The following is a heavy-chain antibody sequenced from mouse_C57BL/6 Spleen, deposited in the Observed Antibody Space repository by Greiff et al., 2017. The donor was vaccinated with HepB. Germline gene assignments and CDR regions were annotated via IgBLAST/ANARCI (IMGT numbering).Heavy chain of an antibody. V-gene: IGHV1-82*01. CDR3: AREDYGHYYAMDY. D-gene: IGHD1-1*02. CDR2: IYPGDGDT. J-gene: IGHJ4*01. Sequence: LQESGPELVKPGASVKISCKASSYAFSSSWMNWVKQRPGKGLEWIGRIYPGDGDTNYNGKFKGKATLTADKSSSTAYMQLSSLTSEDSAVYFCAREDYGHYYAMDYWGQGTSVTVSS. CDR1: SYAFSSSW.